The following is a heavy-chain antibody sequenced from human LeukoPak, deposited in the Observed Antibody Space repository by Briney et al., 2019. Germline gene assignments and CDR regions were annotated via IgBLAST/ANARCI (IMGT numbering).Heavy chain of an antibody. J-gene: IGHJ6*02. Sequence: GGSLRLSCAASGFTVSSNYMSWVRQAPGKGLEWVSVIYSGGSTYYADSVKGRFTISRDNSKNTLYLQMNSLRAEDTAVYYCARHDGDYHFYGVDVWGQGTTVTVSS. CDR1: GFTVSSNY. D-gene: IGHD4-17*01. CDR3: ARHDGDYHFYGVDV. V-gene: IGHV3-66*04. CDR2: IYSGGST.